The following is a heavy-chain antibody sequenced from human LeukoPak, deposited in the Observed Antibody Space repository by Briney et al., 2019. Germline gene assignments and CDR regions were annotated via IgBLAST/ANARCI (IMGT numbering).Heavy chain of an antibody. V-gene: IGHV4-4*02. CDR3: AREILGGFNPGAY. J-gene: IGHJ4*02. CDR1: LDSPTSNF. D-gene: IGHD1-14*01. Sequence: SETLSLTCTVSLDSPTSNFWSWVRQPPGKGLEWIGEIHRSGSPNYNPSLQSRVTISIDRSRNQIALELSSVTAADTAVYYCAREILGGFNPGAYWGQGTLVTVSS. CDR2: IHRSGSP.